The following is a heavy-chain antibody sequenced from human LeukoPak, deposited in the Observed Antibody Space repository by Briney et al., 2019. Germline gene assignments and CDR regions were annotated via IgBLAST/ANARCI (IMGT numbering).Heavy chain of an antibody. Sequence: ASVKVSCKASGYTFTSYYMHWVRQAPGQGLEWMGIINPSGGSTSYAQKFQGRVTMTRDTSTSTVYMELSSLRSEDTAVYYCARVGAIAVAATSAFDIWGQVIMVTVSS. V-gene: IGHV1-46*01. CDR3: ARVGAIAVAATSAFDI. CDR2: INPSGGST. J-gene: IGHJ3*02. CDR1: GYTFTSYY. D-gene: IGHD6-19*01.